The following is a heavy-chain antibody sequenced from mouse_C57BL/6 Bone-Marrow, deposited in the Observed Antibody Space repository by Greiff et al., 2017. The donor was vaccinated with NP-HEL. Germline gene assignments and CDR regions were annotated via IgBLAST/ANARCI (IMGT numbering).Heavy chain of an antibody. Sequence: VHVKQSGAELVRPGASVKLSCTASGFNIKDDYMHWVKQRPEQGLEWIGWIDPENGDTEYASKFQGKATITADTSSNTAYLQLSSLTSEDTAVYYCTLSYYSNPYAMDYWGQGTSVTVSS. D-gene: IGHD2-5*01. CDR3: TLSYYSNPYAMDY. V-gene: IGHV14-4*01. CDR2: IDPENGDT. CDR1: GFNIKDDY. J-gene: IGHJ4*01.